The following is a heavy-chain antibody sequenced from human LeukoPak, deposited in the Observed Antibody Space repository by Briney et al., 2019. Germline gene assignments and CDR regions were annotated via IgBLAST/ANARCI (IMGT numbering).Heavy chain of an antibody. CDR1: GYTFTGYY. V-gene: IGHV1-2*02. Sequence: GASVKVSCKASGYTFTGYYMHWVRQAPGQGLEWMGWINPNSGGTKYVQKFQGRVTMTRDTSITTAYMQLSRLRSDDTAVYYCASSPTSECSGGSCYSYWGQGTLVTVSS. CDR2: INPNSGGT. D-gene: IGHD2-15*01. CDR3: ASSPTSECSGGSCYSY. J-gene: IGHJ4*02.